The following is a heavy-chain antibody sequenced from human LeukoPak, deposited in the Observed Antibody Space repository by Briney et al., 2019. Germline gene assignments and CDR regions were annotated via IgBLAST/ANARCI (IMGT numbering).Heavy chain of an antibody. D-gene: IGHD3-9*01. V-gene: IGHV5-51*01. CDR2: INVGESDT. Sequence: GESLKISFKASGYRFSSYWIGWVRQTAGKGLEWVGHINVGESDTKYSASFQGQVTLSVDEAITIAYLQWNSLKASDTAVYYRVRGASESGTYKILTCYYYDYFGSWGQGTL. CDR1: GYRFSSYW. CDR3: VRGASESGTYKILTCYYYDYFGS. J-gene: IGHJ4*02.